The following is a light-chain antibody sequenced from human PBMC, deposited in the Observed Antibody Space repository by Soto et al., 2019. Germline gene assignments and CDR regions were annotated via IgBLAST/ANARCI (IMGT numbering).Light chain of an antibody. J-gene: IGKJ3*01. CDR3: QQYNNWPFT. Sequence: EIVMTQSPATLSVSPGERATLSCRASQSVSSNLAWYQQKPGQAPRLLIYGASTRATGIPARFRGRGSGTEFTLTISSLQSEDFAVYYCQQYNNWPFTFGPGTKVDIK. CDR2: GAS. CDR1: QSVSSN. V-gene: IGKV3D-15*01.